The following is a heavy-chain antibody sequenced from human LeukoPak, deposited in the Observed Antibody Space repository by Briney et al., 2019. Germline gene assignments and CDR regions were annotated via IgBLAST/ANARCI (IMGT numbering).Heavy chain of an antibody. CDR3: ARAYSGYDFFDY. D-gene: IGHD5-12*01. CDR2: IIPVFGTA. V-gene: IGHV1-69*13. CDR1: GGTFSRYA. Sequence: SVKVSCKASGGTFSRYAISWVRQAPGQGLEWMGGIIPVFGTANYAQKFQGRVTITADESTSTAYMEVSSLRSEDTAVYYCARAYSGYDFFDYWGQGILVTVSS. J-gene: IGHJ4*02.